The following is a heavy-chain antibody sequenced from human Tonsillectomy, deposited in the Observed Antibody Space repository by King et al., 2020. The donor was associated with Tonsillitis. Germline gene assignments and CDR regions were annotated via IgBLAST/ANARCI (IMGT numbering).Heavy chain of an antibody. J-gene: IGHJ4*02. Sequence: VQLVESGGGVVQPGRSLRLSCAASGFTFSTYTMHWVRQAPGKGLEWVAVISYDGGNKYHADSVKGRFTISRDNSKNTLYLQMNSLRAEDTAVYYCAREGSLYSRSWYDYWGQGTLVTVSS. CDR3: AREGSLYSRSWYDY. V-gene: IGHV3-30*04. CDR1: GFTFSTYT. CDR2: ISYDGGNK. D-gene: IGHD6-13*01.